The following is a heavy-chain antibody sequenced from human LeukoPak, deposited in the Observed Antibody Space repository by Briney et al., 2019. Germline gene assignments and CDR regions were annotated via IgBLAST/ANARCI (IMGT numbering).Heavy chain of an antibody. CDR2: IPYSGNA. CDR3: ARYPYSGISGWQAFDY. CDR1: GGSISSSSYY. J-gene: IGHJ4*02. V-gene: IGHV4-39*01. D-gene: IGHD6-19*01. Sequence: SETLSLTCTVSGGSISSSSYYWGWVRQPPGQGLEWIGTIPYSGNAYYSPSLKSRVTISVDTSKNQFSLKVSSVTAADTAVYYCARYPYSGISGWQAFDYWGQGTLVTVSS.